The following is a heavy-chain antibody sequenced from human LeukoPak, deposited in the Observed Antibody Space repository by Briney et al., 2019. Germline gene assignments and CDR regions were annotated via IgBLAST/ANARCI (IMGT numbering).Heavy chain of an antibody. CDR3: VREVYSSSWYDPFDY. V-gene: IGHV3-74*01. CDR2: ISSDGVIT. CDR1: GFTFSDYY. D-gene: IGHD6-13*01. J-gene: IGHJ4*02. Sequence: HPGGSLRLSCAASGFTFSDYYMHWVRQAPGKGLVWVSRISSDGVITTYADPVKGRFTISRDNAKNTLYLQMNSLRAEDTAVYYCVREVYSSSWYDPFDYWGQGTLVTVSS.